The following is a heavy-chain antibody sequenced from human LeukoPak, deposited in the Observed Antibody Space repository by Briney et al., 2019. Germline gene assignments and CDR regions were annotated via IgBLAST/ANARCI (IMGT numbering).Heavy chain of an antibody. V-gene: IGHV4-31*03. CDR1: GDSISSIGFY. CDR3: AKGAWEDVLMTTFRVRNLYFDS. CDR2: IYYSGTT. Sequence: SETLSLTCTVSGDSISSIGFYWSWIRQHPGKGLDWIGFIYYSGTTFYNPSLNSRATISVDTSKNQFSLKLTSVTAADTAMYYCAKGAWEDVLMTTFRVRNLYFDSWGQGTLVTVSS. D-gene: IGHD3-10*02. J-gene: IGHJ4*02.